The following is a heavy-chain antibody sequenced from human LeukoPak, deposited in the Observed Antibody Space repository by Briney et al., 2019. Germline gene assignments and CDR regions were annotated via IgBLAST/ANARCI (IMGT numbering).Heavy chain of an antibody. CDR3: AKDPGGYSYGPQLDY. CDR1: GFTFSSYA. Sequence: GGSLRLSCAASGFTFSSYAMRWVRQAPGKGLEWVSAISGSGGSTYYADSVKGRFTISRDNSKYTLYLQMNSLRAEDTAVYYCAKDPGGYSYGPQLDYWGQGTLVTVSS. J-gene: IGHJ4*02. D-gene: IGHD5-18*01. CDR2: ISGSGGST. V-gene: IGHV3-23*01.